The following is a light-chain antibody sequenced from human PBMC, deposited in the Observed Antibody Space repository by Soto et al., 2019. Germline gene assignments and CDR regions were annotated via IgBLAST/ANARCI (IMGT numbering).Light chain of an antibody. J-gene: IGKJ1*01. CDR2: AAS. CDR1: QSVSTN. Sequence: DIQMTQSPSSLSASVGDRVTITCRASQSVSTNLYWYQQKPGKAPNLLIFAASSLQSGVPSRFSGSGSGTDFTLTISSLQPEDFATYSCQQSDSTPWTFGQGTKVEIK. V-gene: IGKV1-39*01. CDR3: QQSDSTPWT.